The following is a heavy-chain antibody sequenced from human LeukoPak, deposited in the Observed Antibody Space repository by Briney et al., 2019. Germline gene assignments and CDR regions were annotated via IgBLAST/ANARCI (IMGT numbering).Heavy chain of an antibody. CDR2: IFYSRIT. Sequence: SETLSLTCTVSGGSISTSSYYWGCIRQPPGKGLEWIGSIFYSRITYGNPSLKSLVTISVDTSKNQLSQNVSSVTAADTAEYYCARKCEGYNSHFDFWGQGTRITASA. J-gene: IGHJ4*02. CDR3: ARKCEGYNSHFDF. V-gene: IGHV4-39*07. D-gene: IGHD5-24*01. CDR1: GGSISTSSYY.